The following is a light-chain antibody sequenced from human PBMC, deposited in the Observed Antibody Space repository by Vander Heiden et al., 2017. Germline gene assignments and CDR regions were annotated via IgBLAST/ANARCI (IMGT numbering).Light chain of an antibody. CDR3: SSYAGNNNLV. CDR2: EVT. V-gene: IGLV2-8*01. J-gene: IGLJ2*01. Sequence: QSALTQPPSASGSPGQSVTITCTGTSSDVGNYNYVSWYQQHPGKAPTLMIFEVTKRPSGVPDRFSGSKSGNTASLTVSGLQAEDEADYYCSSYAGNNNLVFGGGTILTVL. CDR1: SSDVGNYNY.